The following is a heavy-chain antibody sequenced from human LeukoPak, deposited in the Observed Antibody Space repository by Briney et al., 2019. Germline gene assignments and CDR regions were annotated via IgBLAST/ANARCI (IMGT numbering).Heavy chain of an antibody. CDR2: IYYSGST. CDR3: ARLRDDY. CDR1: GGSISSSSYY. V-gene: IGHV4-39*01. J-gene: IGHJ4*02. Sequence: PSETLSLTCTVSGGSISSSSYYWGWIRQPPGKGLEWIGSIYYSGSTYYNPSLKSRVTISVDTSKNQFSLKLSSVTAADTAVYYCARLRDDYWGQGTLVTVSS.